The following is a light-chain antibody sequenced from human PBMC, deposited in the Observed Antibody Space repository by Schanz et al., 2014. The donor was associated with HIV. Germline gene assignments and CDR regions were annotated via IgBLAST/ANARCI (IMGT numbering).Light chain of an antibody. CDR2: EVD. CDR3: SSYSSSSTAML. V-gene: IGLV2-18*02. CDR1: TSDIGTYDR. J-gene: IGLJ2*01. Sequence: QSVLTQPPSVSGSPGQSVIISCTGTTSDIGTYDRVSWYQQPPGSAPKLLIFEVDIRPSGVPDRFSGSKSGNTASLTISGLRAEDEADYYCSSYSSSSTAMLFGGGTKLTVL.